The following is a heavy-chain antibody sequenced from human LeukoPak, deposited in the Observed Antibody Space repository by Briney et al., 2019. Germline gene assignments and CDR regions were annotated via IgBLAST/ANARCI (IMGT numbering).Heavy chain of an antibody. J-gene: IGHJ6*02. D-gene: IGHD1-26*01. CDR3: AADLGGMVGAVWCMDV. V-gene: IGHV1-24*01. Sequence: ASVKVSCKVSGYILTELSMHWVRQAPGKGLEWVGGFDPEHGETINAQKLRGRVTMTEDTSTDTVYMELSSLRSEDTAVYYCAADLGGMVGAVWCMDVWGQGTTVTVSS. CDR2: FDPEHGET. CDR1: GYILTELS.